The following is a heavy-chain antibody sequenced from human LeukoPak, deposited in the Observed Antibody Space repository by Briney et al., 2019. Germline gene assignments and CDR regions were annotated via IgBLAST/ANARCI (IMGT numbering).Heavy chain of an antibody. V-gene: IGHV3-23*01. D-gene: IGHD6-19*01. J-gene: IGHJ6*03. Sequence: GGSLRLSCAASGFTFRNCAMSWVRQAPGKGLEWVSGISGTGYNTYYADSVKGRFTISRDNSKNTLYLQMNSLRAEDTAVYYCARAVAGVYYYYYMDVWGKGTTVTVSS. CDR1: GFTFRNCA. CDR2: ISGTGYNT. CDR3: ARAVAGVYYYYYMDV.